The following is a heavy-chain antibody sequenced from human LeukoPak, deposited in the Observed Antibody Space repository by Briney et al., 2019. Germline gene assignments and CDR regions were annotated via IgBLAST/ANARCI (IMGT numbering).Heavy chain of an antibody. J-gene: IGHJ3*02. CDR2: IKQDGSEK. D-gene: IGHD5-18*01. CDR1: GFSFSSYW. Sequence: PGGSLRLSCAASGFSFSSYWMSWVRQTPGKGLEWVANIKQDGSEKYYVDSVKGRFTISRDNAKKSLYLQMNSLRAEETAVYYCARDRIQLWADAFDIWGLGTLVTVSS. V-gene: IGHV3-7*01. CDR3: ARDRIQLWADAFDI.